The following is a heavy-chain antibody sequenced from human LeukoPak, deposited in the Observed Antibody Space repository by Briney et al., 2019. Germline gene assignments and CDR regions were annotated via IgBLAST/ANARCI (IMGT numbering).Heavy chain of an antibody. D-gene: IGHD4/OR15-4a*01. CDR1: GYSISSGYY. Sequence: SETLSLTCTVSGYSISSGYYWGWIRQPPGKGLEWIGSIYHSGSTNYNPSLKSRVTISVDTSKNQFSLKLSSVTAADTAVYYCARADMTANYRFDPWGQGTLVAVSS. CDR3: ARADMTANYRFDP. V-gene: IGHV4-38-2*02. J-gene: IGHJ5*02. CDR2: IYHSGST.